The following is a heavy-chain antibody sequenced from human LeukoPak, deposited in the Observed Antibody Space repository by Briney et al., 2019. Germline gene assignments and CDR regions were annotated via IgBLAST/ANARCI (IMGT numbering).Heavy chain of an antibody. V-gene: IGHV1-2*02. CDR2: INPYNGDT. Sequence: ASVTVSCKASGYTFTGYCLHWVRQAPGQGLEWMGWINPYNGDTNYSPKFKGRVTLTRDTSTTTSYMDLSRLTSDDTAVYFCARGSYDSRGYYSDYHFYMELWGKGTTVTVSS. J-gene: IGHJ6*03. D-gene: IGHD3-22*01. CDR1: GYTFTGYC. CDR3: ARGSYDSRGYYSDYHFYMEL.